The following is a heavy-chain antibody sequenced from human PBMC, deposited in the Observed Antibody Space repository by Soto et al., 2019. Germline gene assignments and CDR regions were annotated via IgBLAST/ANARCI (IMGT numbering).Heavy chain of an antibody. Sequence: SETLSLTCTVSGGSISSYYWGWIRQPPGKGLEWIGYIYYSGSTNYNPSLKSRVTISVDTSKNQFSLKLSSVTAADTAVYYCARNRDYYDSSGYSLWFDPWGQGTLVTVSS. D-gene: IGHD3-22*01. V-gene: IGHV4-59*01. CDR3: ARNRDYYDSSGYSLWFDP. CDR2: IYYSGST. CDR1: GGSISSYY. J-gene: IGHJ5*02.